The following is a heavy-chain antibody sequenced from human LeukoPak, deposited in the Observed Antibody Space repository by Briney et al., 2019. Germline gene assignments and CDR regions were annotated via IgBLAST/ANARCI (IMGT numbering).Heavy chain of an antibody. Sequence: GGSLRLSCAASGFTFDDYAMHWVRQAPGKGLEWVASISWNSGSIGYADSVKGRFTISRDNAKNSLYLQMNSLRAEDMALYYCAKGYYDFWSDWDYMDVWGKGTTVTVSS. CDR2: ISWNSGSI. CDR3: AKGYYDFWSDWDYMDV. J-gene: IGHJ6*03. D-gene: IGHD3-3*01. V-gene: IGHV3-9*03. CDR1: GFTFDDYA.